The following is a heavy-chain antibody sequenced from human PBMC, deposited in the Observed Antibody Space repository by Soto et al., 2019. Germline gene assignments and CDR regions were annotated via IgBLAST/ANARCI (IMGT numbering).Heavy chain of an antibody. CDR1: GVFCSSYD. Sequence: PAGSLRLTCAVSGVFCSSYDMSWVRQAPGKGLEWVSTILVDGRTFYVDSVKGRFTISRDTSQNPVSLQMTTLTAGDTALYYCAKETATVGGGVDGCGEGT. CDR2: ILVDGRT. V-gene: IGHV3-23*01. CDR3: AKETATVGGGVDG. J-gene: IGHJ3*01. D-gene: IGHD1-1*01.